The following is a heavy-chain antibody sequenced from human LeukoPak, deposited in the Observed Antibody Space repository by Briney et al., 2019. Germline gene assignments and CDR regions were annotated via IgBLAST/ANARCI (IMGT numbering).Heavy chain of an antibody. CDR3: ARGRGSYDYVWGSYRYTGRWFDP. CDR1: GGSFSGYY. D-gene: IGHD3-16*02. J-gene: IGHJ5*02. CDR2: INDSGRT. Sequence: SETLSLTCAVYGGSFSGYYWSWVRQPPGKGVEWIGEINDSGRTNYNPSRKSRVTISVDTSKNQFSLKLSSVTAADTVVYYCARGRGSYDYVWGSYRYTGRWFDPCGQGTLVTVSS. V-gene: IGHV4-34*01.